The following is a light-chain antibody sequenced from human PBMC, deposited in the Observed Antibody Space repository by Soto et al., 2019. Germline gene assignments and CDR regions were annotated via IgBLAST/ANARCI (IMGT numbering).Light chain of an antibody. CDR3: QQYGSSSWT. CDR2: GAS. J-gene: IGKJ1*01. V-gene: IGKV3-20*01. CDR1: QSVSSSY. Sequence: EIVLTQSPGTLSLSPGERATLSCRANQSVSSSYLAWYQQKPGQAPRLLIYGASSRATGIPDRFSGSGSGTDFTLTISRLEPEDFAVYYCQQYGSSSWTFGQGTKVEIK.